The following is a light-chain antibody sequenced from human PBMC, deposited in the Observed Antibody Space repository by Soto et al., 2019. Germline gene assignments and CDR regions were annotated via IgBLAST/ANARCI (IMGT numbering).Light chain of an antibody. CDR2: AAS. J-gene: IGKJ3*01. CDR1: QGISDY. V-gene: IGKV1-27*01. CDR3: QKYNSVPFT. Sequence: DIQLTQSPSSLSASVGDRVTITCRASQGISDYLAWYQQRPGKVPKLLIYAASTLQSGVPPRFSGSGSGTDFTLTITSLQPEDVAPYYCQKYNSVPFTFGPGTRVEIK.